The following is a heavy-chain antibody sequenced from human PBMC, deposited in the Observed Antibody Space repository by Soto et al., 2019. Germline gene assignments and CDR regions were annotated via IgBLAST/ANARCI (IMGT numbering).Heavy chain of an antibody. Sequence: PSETLSLTCTVSGDSFSSGDYYWTWIRQPPGKGLEWIGDIYYSGSSYYNPSLKSRVTISVDTSKNHFSLRLSSVTAADTAVYYCARGGGWYASPWGQGTLVTVSS. CDR2: IYYSGSS. CDR1: GDSFSSGDYY. V-gene: IGHV4-30-4*08. CDR3: ARGGGWYASP. J-gene: IGHJ4*02. D-gene: IGHD2-15*01.